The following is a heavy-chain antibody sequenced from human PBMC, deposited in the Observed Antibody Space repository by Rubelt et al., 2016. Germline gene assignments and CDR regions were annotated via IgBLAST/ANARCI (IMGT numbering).Heavy chain of an antibody. Sequence: GGGSVQPGGSLRLSCAASGFTFSSHAMSWVRQAPGKGLEWVSALSGSGGSTYYADSVQGRLTISRDNAKNSLYLQMNSLRAEDTAVYYCAGDGARTNWFDPWGQGTLVTVSS. J-gene: IGHJ5*02. CDR2: LSGSGGST. CDR1: GFTFSSHA. V-gene: IGHV3-23*01. CDR3: AGDGARTNWFDP.